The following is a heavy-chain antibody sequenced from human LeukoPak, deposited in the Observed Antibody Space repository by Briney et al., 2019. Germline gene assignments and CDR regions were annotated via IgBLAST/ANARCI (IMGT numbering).Heavy chain of an antibody. V-gene: IGHV1-18*01. CDR1: GYTFTSYG. J-gene: IGHJ4*02. CDR3: ARDAYYYDSSGHDPFDY. D-gene: IGHD3-22*01. CDR2: ISAYNGNT. Sequence: GASVKVSCKASGYTFTSYGNSWVRQGPGQGLEWMGWISAYNGNTNYAQKLQCRVTMTTDTSTSTAYMELRSLRSDDTAVYYCARDAYYYDSSGHDPFDYWGQGTLVTVSS.